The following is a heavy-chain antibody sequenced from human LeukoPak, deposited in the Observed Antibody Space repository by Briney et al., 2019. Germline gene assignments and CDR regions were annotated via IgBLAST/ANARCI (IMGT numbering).Heavy chain of an antibody. D-gene: IGHD2-15*01. CDR2: IYYSGST. V-gene: IGHV4-39*07. J-gene: IGHJ3*02. CDR1: GGSISSSSYY. CDR3: ARDGGYGSGCSCYRRMLFDI. Sequence: SETLSLTCTVSGGSISSSSYYWGWIRQPPGKGLEWIGSIYYSGSTYYNPSLKSRVTISVDTSKNQFSLKLSSVTAADTAVYYCARDGGYGSGCSCYRRMLFDIWGQGTMVTVSS.